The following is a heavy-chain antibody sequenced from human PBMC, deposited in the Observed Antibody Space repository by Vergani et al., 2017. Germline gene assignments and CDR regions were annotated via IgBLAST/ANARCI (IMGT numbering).Heavy chain of an antibody. D-gene: IGHD4-17*01. CDR3: ARARYGDYRWFDP. V-gene: IGHV3-74*02. CDR1: GFTFSSYW. CDR2: INSDGSST. Sequence: EVQLVESGGGLVQPGRSLRLSCAASGFTFSSYWMHWVRQAPGKGLVWVSRINSDGSSTDYAYSVRGRFTISRDNAKNTLYLQMNSLRAEDTAVYYCARARYGDYRWFDPWGQGTLVTVSS. J-gene: IGHJ5*02.